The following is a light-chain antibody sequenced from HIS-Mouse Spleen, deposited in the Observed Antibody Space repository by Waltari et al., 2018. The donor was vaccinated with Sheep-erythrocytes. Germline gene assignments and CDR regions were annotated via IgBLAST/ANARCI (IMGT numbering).Light chain of an antibody. J-gene: IGLJ1*01. CDR1: SSHLGGYNY. CDR2: DVS. CDR3: SSYTSSSTLV. Sequence: QSALTQPASVSGSPGQPITISCTAPSSHLGGYNYVSWYLQHPGKAPKLMIYDVSNRPSGFSNRFSGSKSGNTASLTISGLQAEDEADYYCSSYTSSSTLVFGTGTKVTVL. V-gene: IGLV2-14*03.